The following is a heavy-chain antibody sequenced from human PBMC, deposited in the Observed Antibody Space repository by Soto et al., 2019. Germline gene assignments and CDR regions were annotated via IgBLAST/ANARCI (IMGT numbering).Heavy chain of an antibody. D-gene: IGHD1-26*01. J-gene: IGHJ6*02. Sequence: SVKVSCKASGGTFSSYATSWVRQAPGQGLEWMGGIIPIFGTANYAQKFQGRVTITADEYTSTDYMELSSLRSEDTAVYYCARGMVGSTSHYYSGMDVWGQGTTVTVSS. CDR2: IIPIFGTA. V-gene: IGHV1-69*13. CDR1: GGTFSSYA. CDR3: ARGMVGSTSHYYSGMDV.